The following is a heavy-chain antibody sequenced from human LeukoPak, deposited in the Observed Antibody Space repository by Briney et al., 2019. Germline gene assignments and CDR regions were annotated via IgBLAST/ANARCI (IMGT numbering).Heavy chain of an antibody. V-gene: IGHV4-61*01. Sequence: SETLSLTCTVSGGSVSSGSYYWSWIRQPPGKGLEWIGYIYYSGSTNYNPSPKSRVTISVDTSKNQFSLKLSSVTAADTAVYYCARLTLGGSFDYWGQGTLVTVSS. D-gene: IGHD3-10*01. CDR3: ARLTLGGSFDY. CDR1: GGSVSSGSYY. J-gene: IGHJ4*02. CDR2: IYYSGST.